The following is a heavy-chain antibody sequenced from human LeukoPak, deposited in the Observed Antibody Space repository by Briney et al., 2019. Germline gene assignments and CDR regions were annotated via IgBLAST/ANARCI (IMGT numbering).Heavy chain of an antibody. CDR3: ARDLRESDAFDI. D-gene: IGHD3-3*01. J-gene: IGHJ3*02. V-gene: IGHV1-18*01. Sequence: ASVKVSCKASGYTFTSYGISWVRQAPGQGLEWMGWISAYNGNTNYAQKLPGRVTMTTDTSTSTACMGLRSLRSDDTAVYYCARDLRESDAFDIWGQGTMVTVSS. CDR2: ISAYNGNT. CDR1: GYTFTSYG.